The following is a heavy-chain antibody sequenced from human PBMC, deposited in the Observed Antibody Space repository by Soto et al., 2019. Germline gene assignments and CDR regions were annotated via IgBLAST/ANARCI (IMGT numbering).Heavy chain of an antibody. D-gene: IGHD7-27*01. V-gene: IGHV1-18*01. Sequence: ASVKVSCKASGYTFTSYGISWVRQAPGQGLEWMGWISAYNGNTNYAQKLQGRVTMTTDTSTSTAYMELRSLRSDDTAVYYCARDPIPNWGRDRGAFDYWGQGTLVTVSS. CDR3: ARDPIPNWGRDRGAFDY. CDR2: ISAYNGNT. CDR1: GYTFTSYG. J-gene: IGHJ4*02.